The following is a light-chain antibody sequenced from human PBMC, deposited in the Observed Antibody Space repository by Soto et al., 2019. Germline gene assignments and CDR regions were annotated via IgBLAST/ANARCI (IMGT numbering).Light chain of an antibody. CDR1: SGSVSTTYY. J-gene: IGLJ3*02. V-gene: IGLV8-61*01. Sequence: QTVVTQEPSVSVSPGGAVTLSCGLSSGSVSTTYYPSWYQQTPGQTPRTLIYDTDTRPSGVPDRFSGSILGNKAALTITGAQADDESHYYSVLSMGGGLWVFGGGTKLTVL. CDR2: DTD. CDR3: VLSMGGGLWV.